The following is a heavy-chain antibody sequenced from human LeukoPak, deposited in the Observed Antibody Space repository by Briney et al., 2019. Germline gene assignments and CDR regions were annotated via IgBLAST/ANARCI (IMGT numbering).Heavy chain of an antibody. J-gene: IGHJ4*02. Sequence: ASVKVSCKASGYTFTSYAMNWVRQAPGQGLEWMGWINPNSGGTNYAQKFQGRVTMTRDTSISTAYMELSRLRSDDTAVYYCARGVVGAINYWGQGTLVTVSS. D-gene: IGHD1-26*01. CDR1: GYTFTSYA. CDR2: INPNSGGT. CDR3: ARGVVGAINY. V-gene: IGHV1-2*02.